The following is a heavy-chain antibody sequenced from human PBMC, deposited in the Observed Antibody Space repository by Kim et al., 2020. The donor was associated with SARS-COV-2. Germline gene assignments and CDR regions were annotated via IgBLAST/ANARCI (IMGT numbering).Heavy chain of an antibody. Sequence: ASVKVSCKASGYTFTSYGISWVRQAPGQGLEWMGWISAYNGNTNYAQKLQGRVTMTTDTSTSTAYMELRSLRSDDTAVYYCARDSGSRDYGAFDIWGQGTMVTVSS. CDR2: ISAYNGNT. J-gene: IGHJ3*02. CDR3: ARDSGSRDYGAFDI. V-gene: IGHV1-18*01. D-gene: IGHD4-17*01. CDR1: GYTFTSYG.